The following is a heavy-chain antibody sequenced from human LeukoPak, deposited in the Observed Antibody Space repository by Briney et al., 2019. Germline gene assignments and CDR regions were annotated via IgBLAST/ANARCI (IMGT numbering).Heavy chain of an antibody. Sequence: GGSLRLSCAASGITFSSYSMNWVRQAPGKGLEWVSYISTSGSTLHYADSVKGRLTVSRDNANNSLYLQMNSLRAEDTAVYYCAREHGNYLRHWGQGTLVTVSS. J-gene: IGHJ4*02. CDR3: AREHGNYLRH. D-gene: IGHD1-7*01. CDR1: GITFSSYS. CDR2: ISTSGSTL. V-gene: IGHV3-48*01.